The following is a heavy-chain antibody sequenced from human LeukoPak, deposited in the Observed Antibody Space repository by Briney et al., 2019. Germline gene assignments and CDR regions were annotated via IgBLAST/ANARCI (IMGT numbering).Heavy chain of an antibody. Sequence: PGGSLRLSCAASGFTFNTYAMSWVRQAPGRGLEWVSAISGRGGSTYYADSVKGRFTISRDNSKNTLYLQTNSLTAAHTAVYYCAKDSKIPQPPLAYWGQGTLVTVSS. D-gene: IGHD2-2*02. CDR1: GFTFNTYA. J-gene: IGHJ4*02. CDR2: ISGRGGST. V-gene: IGHV3-23*01. CDR3: AKDSKIPQPPLAY.